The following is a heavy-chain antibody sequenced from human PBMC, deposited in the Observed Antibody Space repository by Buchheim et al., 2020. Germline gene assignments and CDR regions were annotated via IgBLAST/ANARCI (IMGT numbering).Heavy chain of an antibody. Sequence: QVQLVQSGAEVKKPGASVKISCKASGYSFTSYYIYWVRQAPGQGLEWMGIINPSGGGPTYAQKFQGRVTMTRDTATRTVYMELRSLRSDDTAVYYCARDRLGDYWGQGT. CDR3: ARDRLGDY. J-gene: IGHJ4*02. CDR1: GYSFTSYY. CDR2: INPSGGGP. V-gene: IGHV1-46*01.